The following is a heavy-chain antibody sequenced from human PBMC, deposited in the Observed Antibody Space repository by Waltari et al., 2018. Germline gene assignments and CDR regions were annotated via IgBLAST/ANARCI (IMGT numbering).Heavy chain of an antibody. Sequence: EVQLVESGGGLVQPGGSLRLSCAASGFPFSSDWMHWVRQAPGKGLVWVSRINRDGSSTIYADSVKGRFTISRDNSNNRLYLQMNSLRAEDTAVYYCTREPSPDSGGYFYYYMDVWGKGTTVTVSS. CDR2: INRDGSST. CDR3: TREPSPDSGGYFYYYMDV. D-gene: IGHD3-22*01. V-gene: IGHV3-74*01. J-gene: IGHJ6*03. CDR1: GFPFSSDW.